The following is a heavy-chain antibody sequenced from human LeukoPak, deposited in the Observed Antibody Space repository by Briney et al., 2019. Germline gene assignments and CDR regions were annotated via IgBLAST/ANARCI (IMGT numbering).Heavy chain of an antibody. V-gene: IGHV1-2*02. D-gene: IGHD4-17*01. J-gene: IGHJ4*02. CDR1: GYTFTDYY. CDR2: INPNSGGT. CDR3: ARVGSYGDYLDY. Sequence: ASVKVSCKASGYTFTDYYIHWVRQAPGQGLEWMGWINPNSGGTNYAQKLQGRVTMTTDTSTSTAYMELRSLRSDDTAVYYCARVGSYGDYLDYWGQGTLVTVSS.